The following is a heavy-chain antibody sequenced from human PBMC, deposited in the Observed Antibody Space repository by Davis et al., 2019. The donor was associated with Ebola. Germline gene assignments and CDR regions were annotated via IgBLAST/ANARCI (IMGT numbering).Heavy chain of an antibody. Sequence: SETLSLTCAVSGDSISSSNWWSWVRQPPGKGLEWIGEISQSGSTNYNPSLKSRVTISVDTSKNQFSLKLSSVTAADTAVYYCARQRRLRLGELSGHFDYWGQGTLVTVSS. CDR2: ISQSGST. CDR3: ARQRRLRLGELSGHFDY. D-gene: IGHD3-16*02. V-gene: IGHV4-4*02. CDR1: GDSISSSNW. J-gene: IGHJ4*02.